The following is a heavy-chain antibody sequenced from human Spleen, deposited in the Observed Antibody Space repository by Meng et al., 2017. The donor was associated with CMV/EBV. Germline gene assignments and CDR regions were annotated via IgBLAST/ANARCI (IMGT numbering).Heavy chain of an antibody. J-gene: IGHJ5*02. D-gene: IGHD3-10*01. CDR1: GGSISSSSYY. CDR2: IYYSATT. CDR3: ARDLSLNYYGSGYNWFDP. Sequence: SETLSLTCTVSGGSISSSSYYWGWLRQPPGKGLEWIGSIYYSATTHYNPSLKSRVTISVDTSKNQFSLRLSSVTAADTAVYYCARDLSLNYYGSGYNWFDPWGQGTLVTVSS. V-gene: IGHV4-39*07.